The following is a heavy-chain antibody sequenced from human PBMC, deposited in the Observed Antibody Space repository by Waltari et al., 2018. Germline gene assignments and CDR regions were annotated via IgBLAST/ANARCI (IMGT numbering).Heavy chain of an antibody. CDR2: IIPIFGTA. J-gene: IGHJ6*02. CDR1: GFTFSSYA. D-gene: IGHD2-2*01. Sequence: QVQLVESGGGVVQPGRSLRLSCAASGFTFSSYAISWVRQAPGQGLEWMGGIIPIFGTANYAQKFQGRVTITADESTSTAYMELSSLRSEDTAVYYCARERYCSSTSCPYYYYYGMDVWGQGTTVTVSS. CDR3: ARERYCSSTSCPYYYYYGMDV. V-gene: IGHV1-69*01.